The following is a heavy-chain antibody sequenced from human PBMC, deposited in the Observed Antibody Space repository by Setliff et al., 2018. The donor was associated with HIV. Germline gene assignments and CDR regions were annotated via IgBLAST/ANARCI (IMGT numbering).Heavy chain of an antibody. Sequence: PSETLSLTCTIYGGSFSGNHWSWIRQSPGNGLEWIGEVLYNGGTNYIPSLKSRLTMSVDKSKNQVSMNLTSVTAADTAMYYCARHPNPYSTTWYFFDFWGQGTLVTVSS. V-gene: IGHV4-34*12. J-gene: IGHJ4*02. D-gene: IGHD6-13*01. CDR1: GGSFSGNH. CDR2: VLYNGGT. CDR3: ARHPNPYSTTWYFFDF.